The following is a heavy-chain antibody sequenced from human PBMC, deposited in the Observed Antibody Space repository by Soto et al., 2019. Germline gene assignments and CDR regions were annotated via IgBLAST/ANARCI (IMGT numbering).Heavy chain of an antibody. Sequence: SETLSLTCTVSGGSISSSTYYWGWIRQSPGKGLEWIGSILYSGSTYFNPSFKSRVNISVDTSKNQFSLKLSSVTAADTAVYYRARAVWGPAGNLCWFDPWGRGTLVTVFS. V-gene: IGHV4-39*07. CDR1: GGSISSSTYY. D-gene: IGHD6-13*01. CDR3: ARAVWGPAGNLCWFDP. CDR2: ILYSGST. J-gene: IGHJ5*02.